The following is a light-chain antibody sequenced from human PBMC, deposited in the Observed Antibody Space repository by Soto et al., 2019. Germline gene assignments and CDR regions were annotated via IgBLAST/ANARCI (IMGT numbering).Light chain of an antibody. J-gene: IGKJ1*01. CDR1: QSVSSS. CDR3: LQYDDWHRT. CDR2: GAS. V-gene: IGKV3-15*01. Sequence: EIVMTQSPATLSVSPGERATLSCRASQSVSSSLAWYQQKPGQTPRLVIYGASNRATGVPARFSGSGSGTDFTLTISSLQSEDFAVYYCLQYDDWHRTFGQGTKVDIK.